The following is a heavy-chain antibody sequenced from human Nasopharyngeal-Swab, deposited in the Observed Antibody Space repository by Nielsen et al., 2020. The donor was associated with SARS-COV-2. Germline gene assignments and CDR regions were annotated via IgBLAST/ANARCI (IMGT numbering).Heavy chain of an antibody. Sequence: GESLKISCAASGFTFSSYAMHWVRQAPGKGLEWVAVILYDGSNKYYADSVKGRFTISRDNSKNTLYLQMNSLRAEDTAVYYCARTYSGSYYGAFDIWGQGTMVTVSS. CDR2: ILYDGSNK. J-gene: IGHJ3*02. V-gene: IGHV3-30-3*01. CDR1: GFTFSSYA. CDR3: ARTYSGSYYGAFDI. D-gene: IGHD1-26*01.